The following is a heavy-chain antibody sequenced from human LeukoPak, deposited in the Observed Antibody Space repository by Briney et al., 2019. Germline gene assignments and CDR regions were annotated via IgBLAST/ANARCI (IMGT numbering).Heavy chain of an antibody. CDR2: ISSSSSYI. D-gene: IGHD3-22*01. CDR1: GFTFSSYS. V-gene: IGHV3-21*01. J-gene: IGHJ6*03. Sequence: GGSLRLSCAAPGFTFSSYSMNWVRQAPGKGLEWVSSISSSSSYIYYADSVKGRFTISRDNAKNSLCLQMNSLRAEDTAVYYCARDRGHNDSSGYYYLEYYYYMDVWGKGTTVTVSS. CDR3: ARDRGHNDSSGYYYLEYYYYMDV.